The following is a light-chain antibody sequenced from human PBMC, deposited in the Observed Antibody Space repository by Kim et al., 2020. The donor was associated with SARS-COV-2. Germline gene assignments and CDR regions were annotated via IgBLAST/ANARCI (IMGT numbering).Light chain of an antibody. Sequence: SSELTQDPAVSVALGQTVRITCQGVSLRNYYATWYQQRPGQAPVLVSYGKNNRPSGIPDRFSGSSSGNTASLSITGAQAEDEADYYCNSRDRSGNHLVFGGGTKLTVL. J-gene: IGLJ3*02. V-gene: IGLV3-19*01. CDR1: SLRNYY. CDR2: GKN. CDR3: NSRDRSGNHLV.